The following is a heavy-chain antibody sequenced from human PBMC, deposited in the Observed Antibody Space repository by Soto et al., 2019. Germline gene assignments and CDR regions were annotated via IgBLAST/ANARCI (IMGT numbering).Heavy chain of an antibody. Sequence: EVQLLESGGGLVQPGGSLRHYCAASGFTFSSYAMNWVRQAPGKGLEWVSVISGSGDSTDYADSVKGRFTISRDNSKNTLYLQVNIRRAEDTAVYYCATRASGSYFGYWGQGTLVTVSS. CDR3: ATRASGSYFGY. V-gene: IGHV3-23*01. CDR2: ISGSGDST. CDR1: GFTFSSYA. D-gene: IGHD3-10*01. J-gene: IGHJ4*02.